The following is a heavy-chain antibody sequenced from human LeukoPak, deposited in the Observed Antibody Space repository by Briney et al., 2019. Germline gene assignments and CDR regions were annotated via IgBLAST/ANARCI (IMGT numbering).Heavy chain of an antibody. CDR3: ARDRVAVAGTRYFDY. CDR2: ISSSSSYI. CDR1: GFTFSSYS. Sequence: GGSLRLSCAASGFTFSSYSMNWVRQAPGKGLEWVSSISSSSSYIYYADSVKGRFTISGDNAKNSLYLQMNSLRAEDTAVYYCARDRVAVAGTRYFDYWGQGTLVTVSS. J-gene: IGHJ4*02. D-gene: IGHD6-19*01. V-gene: IGHV3-21*01.